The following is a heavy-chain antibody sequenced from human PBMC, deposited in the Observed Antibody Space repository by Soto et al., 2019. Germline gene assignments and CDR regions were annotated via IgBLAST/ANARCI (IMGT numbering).Heavy chain of an antibody. CDR1: GDSISTFY. Sequence: PSGTLSLTCTVSGDSISTFYWGWMRQSPGKELEWIGYVYYTGSTNYNPSLKSRVTISVDRSKNQFSLKLTSANAADTAVYYCARGRTVRNYADDSSDYFYFFDYWGQGTRVTVSS. V-gene: IGHV4-59*01. CDR3: ARGRTVRNYADDSSDYFYFFDY. J-gene: IGHJ4*02. CDR2: VYYTGST. D-gene: IGHD3-22*01.